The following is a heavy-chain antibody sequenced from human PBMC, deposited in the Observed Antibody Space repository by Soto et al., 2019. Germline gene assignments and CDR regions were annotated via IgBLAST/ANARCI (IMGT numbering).Heavy chain of an antibody. CDR1: EFSFSSYA. J-gene: IGHJ4*02. V-gene: IGHV3-30-3*01. Sequence: GGSLRLSCAASEFSFSSYAMHWIRQAPGKGLEWVAVISFDGNVIHYADSVKGRFIISRDNSKNTLYLQMHSLSGEDTAVYYCARTFDTITYYFDYWGQGTLVTVSS. CDR3: ARTFDTITYYFDY. CDR2: ISFDGNVI. D-gene: IGHD3-9*01.